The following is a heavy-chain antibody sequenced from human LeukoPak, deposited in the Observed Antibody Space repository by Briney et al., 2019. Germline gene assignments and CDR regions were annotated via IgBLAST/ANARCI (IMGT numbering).Heavy chain of an antibody. CDR1: GFAFSSNW. CDR2: INSGGSGT. Sequence: GGSLRLSCAASGFAFSSNWMHWVRHTPGKGLVWVSRINSGGSGTSYAASVEGRFTISRDNVKNTLYLQMDSLRAEDTAVYYCATSLGPLTEYWGQGPLVTVSS. J-gene: IGHJ4*02. V-gene: IGHV3-74*01. CDR3: ATSLGPLTEY. D-gene: IGHD7-27*01.